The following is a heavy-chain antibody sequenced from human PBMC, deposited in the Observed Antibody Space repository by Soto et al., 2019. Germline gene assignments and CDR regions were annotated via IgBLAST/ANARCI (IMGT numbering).Heavy chain of an antibody. CDR2: INPNSGGT. D-gene: IGHD2-2*02. J-gene: IGHJ6*02. CDR3: ATTRWAYCSSTSCYRKNYYYYGMDV. CDR1: GYTFTGYY. Sequence: ASVQVSCQASGYTFTGYYMLWVRQPPGQGLEWMGWINPNSGGTNYAQKFQGRVTMTRDTSISTAYMELSRLRSDDTAVYYCATTRWAYCSSTSCYRKNYYYYGMDVWGQGTTVTVSS. V-gene: IGHV1-2*02.